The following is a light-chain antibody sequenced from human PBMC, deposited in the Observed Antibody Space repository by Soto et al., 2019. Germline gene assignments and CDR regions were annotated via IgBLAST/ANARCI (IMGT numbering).Light chain of an antibody. Sequence: EIVLTQSPGTLSLSPGERATLSCRASQSVSSSYLAWYQQKPGQAPRLLIYGASSRATGIPARFSGSGSGTDFTLTIRSLEPEDFAVYYCQQRSNWPPLTVGGGTKVDIK. CDR3: QQRSNWPPLT. V-gene: IGKV3D-20*02. CDR2: GAS. J-gene: IGKJ4*01. CDR1: QSVSSSY.